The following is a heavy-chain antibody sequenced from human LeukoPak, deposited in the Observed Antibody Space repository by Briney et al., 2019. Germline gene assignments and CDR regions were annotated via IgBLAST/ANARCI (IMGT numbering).Heavy chain of an antibody. CDR2: INHSGST. D-gene: IGHD2-15*01. Sequence: SETLSLTCAVYGVSFSGYYWSWLRQAPGKGLEWIGEINHSGSTNYNPSLKSRVTISVHTSKNQFSLKLSSVTAADTAVYYCARRRYCSGGSCYRLDYWGQGTPVTVSS. J-gene: IGHJ4*02. CDR3: ARRRYCSGGSCYRLDY. V-gene: IGHV4-34*01. CDR1: GVSFSGYY.